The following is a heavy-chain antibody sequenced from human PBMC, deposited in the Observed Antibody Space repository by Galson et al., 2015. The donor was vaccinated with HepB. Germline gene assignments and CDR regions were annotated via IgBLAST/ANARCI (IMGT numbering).Heavy chain of an antibody. Sequence: SVKVSCKASGYTFTSYGISWVRQAPGQGLEWMGWISAYNGNTNYAQKLQGRVTMTTDTSTSTAYMELRSLRSDDTAVYYCASAYCGGDCYHGRMDVWGKGTTVTVSS. CDR3: ASAYCGGDCYHGRMDV. V-gene: IGHV1-18*01. D-gene: IGHD2-21*01. J-gene: IGHJ6*04. CDR1: GYTFTSYG. CDR2: ISAYNGNT.